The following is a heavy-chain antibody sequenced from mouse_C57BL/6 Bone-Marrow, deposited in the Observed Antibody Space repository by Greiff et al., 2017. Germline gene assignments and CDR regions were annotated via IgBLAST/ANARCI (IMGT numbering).Heavy chain of an antibody. Sequence: QVQLQQSGPGLVQPSQSLSITCTVSGFSLTSYGVHWVRQSPGKGLEWLGVIWSGGSTDYNAAFISRLSISKDNSKSQVFFKMNSLQADDTAIYYCARIWVYYGNYDAMDYWGQGTSVTVSS. V-gene: IGHV2-2*01. CDR3: ARIWVYYGNYDAMDY. D-gene: IGHD2-1*01. CDR2: IWSGGST. J-gene: IGHJ4*01. CDR1: GFSLTSYG.